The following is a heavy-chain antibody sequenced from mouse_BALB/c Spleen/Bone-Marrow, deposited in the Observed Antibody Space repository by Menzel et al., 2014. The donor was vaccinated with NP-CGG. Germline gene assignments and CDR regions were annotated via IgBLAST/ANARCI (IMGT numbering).Heavy chain of an antibody. Sequence: DVKLVESGAELVKPGASVKLSCTASGFNIKDTYMHWVKQRPGQGLEWIGRIDPANGNTKYDPKFQGKATITADTSSNTAYLQLSSLTSEDTAVYYCARMITAYWGQGTLVTVSA. V-gene: IGHV14-3*02. CDR1: GFNIKDTY. CDR3: ARMITAY. J-gene: IGHJ3*01. D-gene: IGHD2-4*01. CDR2: IDPANGNT.